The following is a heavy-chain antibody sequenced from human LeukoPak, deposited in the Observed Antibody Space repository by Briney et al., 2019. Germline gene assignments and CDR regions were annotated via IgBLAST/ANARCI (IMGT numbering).Heavy chain of an antibody. J-gene: IGHJ4*02. V-gene: IGHV3-53*01. CDR3: VRETPQGVSYYFDY. D-gene: IGHD5/OR15-5a*01. Sequence: PGGSLRLSCAASGFTVSSNYMSWVRQVPGKGLEWVSVIYSGGSTYYADSVKGRFTISRDNSKNTLYLQMNSLRAEDTAVYYCVRETPQGVSYYFDYWGQGTLVTVSS. CDR2: IYSGGST. CDR1: GFTVSSNY.